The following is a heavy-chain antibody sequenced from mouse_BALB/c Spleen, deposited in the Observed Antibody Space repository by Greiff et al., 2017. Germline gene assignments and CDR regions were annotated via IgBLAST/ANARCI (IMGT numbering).Heavy chain of an antibody. V-gene: IGHV5-17*02. CDR1: GFTFSSFG. CDR2: ISSGSSTI. CDR3: ARDYYGSSGY. Sequence: EVQVVESGGGLVQPGGSRKLSCAASGFTFSSFGMHWVRQAPEKGLEWVAYISSGSSTIYYADTVKGRFTISRDNPKNTLFLQMTSLRSEDTAMYYCARDYYGSSGYWGQGTTLTVSS. D-gene: IGHD1-1*01. J-gene: IGHJ2*01.